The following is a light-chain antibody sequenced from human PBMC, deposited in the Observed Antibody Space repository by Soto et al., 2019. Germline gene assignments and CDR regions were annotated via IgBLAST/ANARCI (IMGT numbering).Light chain of an antibody. Sequence: EIVLTQSPATLSLSPGERATLSCRASQSVNRHLAWYQQKPGQAPRLLIYDASNRATGIPARFSGSGSGTDFTLTISSLEPEDFAVYYWQQRDSWPPITFGQGTRLEIK. J-gene: IGKJ5*01. V-gene: IGKV3-11*01. CDR2: DAS. CDR3: QQRDSWPPIT. CDR1: QSVNRH.